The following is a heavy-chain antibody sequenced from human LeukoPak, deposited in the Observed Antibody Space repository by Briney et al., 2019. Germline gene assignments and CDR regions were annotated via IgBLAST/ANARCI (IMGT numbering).Heavy chain of an antibody. CDR3: ARSANYFDTSGQDY. J-gene: IGHJ4*02. V-gene: IGHV3-74*01. D-gene: IGHD3-22*01. CDR2: TNRDDSDT. CDR1: GFTFSGYW. Sequence: GGSLRLFWAASGFTFSGYWMHWVRQAPGKGLVWVSRTNRDDSDTSYADSVKGRFTISRDKAKSTLYLQMNSLRAEDTAVYYCARSANYFDTSGQDYWGQGTLVTVSS.